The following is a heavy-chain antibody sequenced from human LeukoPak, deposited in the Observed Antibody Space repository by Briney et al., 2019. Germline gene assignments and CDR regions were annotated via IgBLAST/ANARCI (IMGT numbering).Heavy chain of an antibody. Sequence: GASVKVSCKASGYTFTSYGISWVRQAPGQGLEWMGWISAYNGNTNYAQKFQGRVTMTTGTSTSTAYMELRSRRSDDTAVYYCARDRVFVDTAIVSPIQYFDYWGQGTLVTVSS. V-gene: IGHV1-18*01. D-gene: IGHD5-18*01. CDR2: ISAYNGNT. J-gene: IGHJ4*02. CDR3: ARDRVFVDTAIVSPIQYFDY. CDR1: GYTFTSYG.